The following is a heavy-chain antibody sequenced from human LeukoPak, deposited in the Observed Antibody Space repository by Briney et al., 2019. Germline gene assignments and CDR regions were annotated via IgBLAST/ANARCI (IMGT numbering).Heavy chain of an antibody. CDR3: ASRGYSSP. D-gene: IGHD5-18*01. CDR1: GFAFSSYA. CDR2: ISSSGAST. Sequence: GGSLRLSCAASGFAFSSYAMSWVRQAPGKGLEWVSVISSSGASTYYADSVKGRFTISRDNSKNTLYLQMNSLRAEDTAVYYCASRGYSSPWGQGTLVTVSS. J-gene: IGHJ5*02. V-gene: IGHV3-23*01.